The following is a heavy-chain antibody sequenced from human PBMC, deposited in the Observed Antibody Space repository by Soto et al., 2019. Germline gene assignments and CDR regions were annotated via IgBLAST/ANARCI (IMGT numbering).Heavy chain of an antibody. CDR1: GGSISSSNW. V-gene: IGHV4-4*02. D-gene: IGHD3-22*01. CDR3: ARISSHGGYVLRAFDI. CDR2: IYHSGST. J-gene: IGHJ3*02. Sequence: QVQLQESGPGLVKPSGTLSLTCAVSGGSISSSNWWSWVRQPPGKGLEWIGEIYHSGSTNYNPSLKSRVTMSVDKSKNQCSLKLSSVTAADTAVYYCARISSHGGYVLRAFDIWGQGTMVTVSS.